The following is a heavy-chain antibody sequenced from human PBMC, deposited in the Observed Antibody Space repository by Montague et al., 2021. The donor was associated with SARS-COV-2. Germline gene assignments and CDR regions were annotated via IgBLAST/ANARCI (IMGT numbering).Heavy chain of an antibody. CDR2: IYWDAXX. J-gene: IGHJ4*02. D-gene: IGHD6-13*01. CDR1: GFSLSTSGVG. Sequence: TLSLTCTFSGFSLSTSGVGVGWIRQPPGKALEWHALIYWDAXXRYXXXXKXRLTITKDTSKNQVVLTMTNMDTVDTATYYCAHRDSGRIAAAGFDYWGQGTLVTVSS. CDR3: AHRDSGRIAAAGFDY. V-gene: IGHV2-5*02.